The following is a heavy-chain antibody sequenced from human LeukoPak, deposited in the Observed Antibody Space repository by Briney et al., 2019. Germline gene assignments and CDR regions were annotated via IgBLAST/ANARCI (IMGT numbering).Heavy chain of an antibody. D-gene: IGHD7-27*01. Sequence: ASVKASCKASGYTFTGYYMHWVRQAPGQGLEWMGWINPNSGGTNYAQKFQGRVTMTRDTSISTAYMELSRLRSDDTGVYYCARDALRNRHWGAWFDPWGQGTLVTVSS. CDR1: GYTFTGYY. J-gene: IGHJ5*02. CDR3: ARDALRNRHWGAWFDP. V-gene: IGHV1-2*02. CDR2: INPNSGGT.